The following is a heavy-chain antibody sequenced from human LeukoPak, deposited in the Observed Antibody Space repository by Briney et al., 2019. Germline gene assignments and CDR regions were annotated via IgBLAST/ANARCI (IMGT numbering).Heavy chain of an antibody. V-gene: IGHV3-30-3*01. CDR1: GFTFSSYA. CDR3: AKDLGYCSGGSCYFDYAFDI. Sequence: GRSLRLSCAASGFTFSSYAMHWVRQAPGKGLEWVAVISYDGSNKYYADSVKGRFTISRDNSKNTLYLQMNSLRAEDTAVYYCAKDLGYCSGGSCYFDYAFDIWGQGTMVTVSS. J-gene: IGHJ3*02. D-gene: IGHD2-15*01. CDR2: ISYDGSNK.